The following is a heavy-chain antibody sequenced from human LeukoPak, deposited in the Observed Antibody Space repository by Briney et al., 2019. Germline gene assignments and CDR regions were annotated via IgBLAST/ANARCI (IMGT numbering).Heavy chain of an antibody. J-gene: IGHJ4*02. CDR1: GFTFSSYA. CDR2: ISGSGGST. CDR3: AKDRGYCSGTSCYEPFDY. D-gene: IGHD2-2*01. Sequence: GGSLRLSCAASGFTFSSYAMSWVRQAPGKGLERVSAISGSGGSTYCADSVKGRFTISRDNSKNTLYLQMNSLRAEDTAVYYCAKDRGYCSGTSCYEPFDYWGQGTLVTVSS. V-gene: IGHV3-23*01.